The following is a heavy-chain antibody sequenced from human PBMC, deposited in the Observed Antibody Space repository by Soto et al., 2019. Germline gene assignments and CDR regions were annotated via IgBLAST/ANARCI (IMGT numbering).Heavy chain of an antibody. D-gene: IGHD3-16*01. CDR2: ISSSSSYI. CDR3: ARDLGGLFDY. V-gene: IGHV3-21*01. J-gene: IGHJ4*02. CDR1: GSTFSSYS. Sequence: GSLRLSCAASGSTFSSYSMNWVRQAPGKGLEWVSSISSSSSYIYYADSVKGRFTISRDNAKNSLYLQMNSLRAEDTAVYYCARDLGGLFDYWGQGTLVTVSS.